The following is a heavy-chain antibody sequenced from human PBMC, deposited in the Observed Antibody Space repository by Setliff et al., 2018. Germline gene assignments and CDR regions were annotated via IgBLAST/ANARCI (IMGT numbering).Heavy chain of an antibody. CDR1: GFTFSNHG. D-gene: IGHD3-22*01. V-gene: IGHV3-30*02. CDR2: TRHDGNNK. Sequence: GGSLRLSCAASGFTFSNHGMHWVRQAPGKGLEWVAFTRHDGNNKYYKDSVRGRFTISRDNSKNTVYLQMNSLRPEDTAVYYCAKELIEVMMTGLEFWGQGTMVTVSS. J-gene: IGHJ4*02. CDR3: AKELIEVMMTGLEF.